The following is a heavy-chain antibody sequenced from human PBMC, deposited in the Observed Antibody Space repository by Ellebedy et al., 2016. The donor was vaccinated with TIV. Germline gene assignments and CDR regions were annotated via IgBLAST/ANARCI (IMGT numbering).Heavy chain of an antibody. V-gene: IGHV3-48*02. J-gene: IGHJ4*02. CDR2: ISSSSTTT. CDR3: ARDQWLGRAYYFDY. D-gene: IGHD6-19*01. CDR1: GFTFSNYK. Sequence: GGSLRLSCAASGFTFSNYKMNWVRQAPGKGLEWVSYISSSSTTTDYADSVKGRFTISRDNAKNSLYLQMNSLGDEDTAVYYCARDQWLGRAYYFDYWGQGTLVTVSS.